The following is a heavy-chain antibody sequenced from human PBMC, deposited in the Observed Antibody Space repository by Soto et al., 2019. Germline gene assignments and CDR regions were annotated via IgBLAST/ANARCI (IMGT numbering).Heavy chain of an antibody. Sequence: SETLSLTFAVYGGSFSGYYWSWIRQPPGKGQEWIGEINHSGSTNYNPSLKSRVTISVDTSKNQFSLKLSSVTAADTAVYYCARGLLLCSTSCYLEATYYFDYWGQGTLVTVSS. V-gene: IGHV4-34*01. CDR2: INHSGST. D-gene: IGHD2-2*01. CDR1: GGSFSGYY. CDR3: ARGLLLCSTSCYLEATYYFDY. J-gene: IGHJ4*02.